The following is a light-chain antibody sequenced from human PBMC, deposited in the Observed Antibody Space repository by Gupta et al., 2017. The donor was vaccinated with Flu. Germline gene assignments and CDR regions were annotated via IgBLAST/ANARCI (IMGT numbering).Light chain of an antibody. V-gene: IGLV2-11*01. CDR2: SIT. CDR3: CSYAGTFTFV. CDR1: TSDVGNYDY. J-gene: IGLJ2*01. Sequence: SVTISCTGSTSDVGNYDYVSWYQQHPGKAPKLMIYSITERPSGVPERFSGSKSGKTASLTISGLQAEDEASYHCCSYAGTFTFVFGGGTKLTVL.